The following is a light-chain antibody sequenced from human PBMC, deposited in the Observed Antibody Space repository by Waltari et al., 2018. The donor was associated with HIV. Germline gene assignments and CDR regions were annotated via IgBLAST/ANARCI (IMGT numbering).Light chain of an antibody. V-gene: IGKV1-33*01. CDR3: QHYDGLPIT. CDR1: QDIRNF. J-gene: IGKJ3*01. CDR2: DAS. Sequence: DLQMTQSPSSLSAPIGDRVTITCQASQDIRNFLNWYQQKAGKAPELLIHDASNLETGVPSRFSGSGSGTHFTLTISSLQPEDIATYFCQHYDGLPITFGPGTKLEVK.